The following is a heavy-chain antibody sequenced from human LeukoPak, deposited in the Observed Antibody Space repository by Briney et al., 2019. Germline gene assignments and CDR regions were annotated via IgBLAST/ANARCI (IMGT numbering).Heavy chain of an antibody. J-gene: IGHJ4*02. CDR3: ATGNGWNFDY. CDR2: ISGSGGTT. CDR1: GFTFSHFV. V-gene: IGHV3-23*01. D-gene: IGHD6-19*01. Sequence: GGSLRLSCEASGFTFSHFVMSWVRQAPGKGLEWVSGISGSGGTTYYADSVTGRFTISRDNSKNTLYLQMNSLRAEDTAVYYCATGNGWNFDYWGQGTLVTVSS.